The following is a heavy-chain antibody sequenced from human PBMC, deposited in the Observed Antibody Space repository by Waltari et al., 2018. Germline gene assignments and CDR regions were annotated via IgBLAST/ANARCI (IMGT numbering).Heavy chain of an antibody. CDR2: IDDGAGTT. Sequence: EVHLVGSGGGLVQPGGSLRLSFAASGFTFSPFGLTWFRQAPGRGLEWVSAIDDGAGTTYYADSVKGRFTISRDNSKDTLYLQMNSLRAEDTALYYCVKGGWGDDWGQGTLVTVSS. V-gene: IGHV3-23*04. D-gene: IGHD3-16*01. CDR1: GFTFSPFG. J-gene: IGHJ4*02. CDR3: VKGGWGDD.